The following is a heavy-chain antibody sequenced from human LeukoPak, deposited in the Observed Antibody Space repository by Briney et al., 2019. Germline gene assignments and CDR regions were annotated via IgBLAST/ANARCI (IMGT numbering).Heavy chain of an antibody. CDR1: ADSISNFW. J-gene: IGHJ3*02. CDR3: AKFPSFYDLSGAANAFDI. V-gene: IGHV4-4*07. D-gene: IGHD2-15*01. CDR2: THTSGGN. Sequence: ASETLSLTCTVSADSISNFWWNWIRLPAGKGLEWIGRTHTSGGNNYNPSLRSRVTMSLDTSKNQFSLQLTSVTAADTAVYYCAKFPSFYDLSGAANAFDIWGQGTMVIVSS.